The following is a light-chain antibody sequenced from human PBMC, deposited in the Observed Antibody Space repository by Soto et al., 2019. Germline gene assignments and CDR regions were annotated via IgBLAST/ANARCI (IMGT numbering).Light chain of an antibody. CDR3: QQYNNWPYT. CDR2: AAS. J-gene: IGKJ2*01. V-gene: IGKV3-15*01. CDR1: QSVSSN. Sequence: EIVMTQSPATLSVSPGERATLSCRASQSVSSNLAWYQQKPGQAPRLLIYAASTRATGIPARFSGSGSGTEFTLTISSLQSEDSAVYYCQQYNNWPYTFGQGTKLEIK.